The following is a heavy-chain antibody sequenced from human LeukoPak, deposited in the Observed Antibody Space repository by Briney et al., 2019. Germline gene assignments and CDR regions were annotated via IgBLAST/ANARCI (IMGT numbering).Heavy chain of an antibody. CDR3: ARCRGGYPD. Sequence: SETLSLTCAIYSESFSGYFWSWIRQPPGKGLEWIGEINNSGSTNYNPSLTSGFTISVDTSKNQFSLKLSSVTAAETAVYYCARCRGGYPDWGQGTMVTVSS. V-gene: IGHV4-34*01. CDR1: SESFSGYF. CDR2: INNSGST. J-gene: IGHJ3*01. D-gene: IGHD5-12*01.